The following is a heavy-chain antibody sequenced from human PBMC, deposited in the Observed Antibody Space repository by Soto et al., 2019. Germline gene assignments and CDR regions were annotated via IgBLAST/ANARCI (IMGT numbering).Heavy chain of an antibody. CDR1: GGSISSSNW. V-gene: IGHV4-4*02. D-gene: IGHD3-10*01. Sequence: QVQLQESGPGLVKPSGTLSLTCAVSGGSISSSNWWSWVRQPPGKGLEWIGEIYHSGSTNYNPSRKGPVTISVDKSKTQCSLKLRSVTAADTAVYYCARLYMVRGVMNWLDPWGQGTLVTVSS. CDR2: IYHSGST. J-gene: IGHJ5*02. CDR3: ARLYMVRGVMNWLDP.